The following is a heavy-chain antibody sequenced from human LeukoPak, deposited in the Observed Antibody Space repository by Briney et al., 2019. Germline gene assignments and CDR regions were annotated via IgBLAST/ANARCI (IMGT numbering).Heavy chain of an antibody. V-gene: IGHV3-48*01. CDR2: IGIDSGNT. J-gene: IGHJ4*02. CDR3: ARDHNYAFDN. CDR1: GFPFIECS. D-gene: IGHD1-1*01. Sequence: GGSLRLSCTASGFPFIECSMNWVRQAPGKGLEWISYIGIDSGNTKYADSVRGRFTISADKAKNSLYLQMNSLRVEDTAVYYCARDHNYAFDNWGQGTLVSVAS.